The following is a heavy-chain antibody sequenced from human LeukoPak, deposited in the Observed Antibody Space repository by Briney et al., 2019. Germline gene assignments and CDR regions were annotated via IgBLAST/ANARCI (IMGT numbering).Heavy chain of an antibody. Sequence: SETLSLTCTVSGGSISSGGYSWSWIRQPPGKGLEWIGYIFHSGSTYYNPSLKSRVTISVDRSKNQFSLKLSSVTAADTAVYYCAGGNWNDGRDYWGQGTLVTVSS. CDR3: AGGNWNDGRDY. V-gene: IGHV4-30-2*01. J-gene: IGHJ4*02. CDR2: IFHSGST. D-gene: IGHD1-1*01. CDR1: GGSISSGGYS.